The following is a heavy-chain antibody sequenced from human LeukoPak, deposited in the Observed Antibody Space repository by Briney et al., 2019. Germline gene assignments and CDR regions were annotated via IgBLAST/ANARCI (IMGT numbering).Heavy chain of an antibody. V-gene: IGHV3-23*01. CDR3: ARDYGDYGLDY. CDR2: ITGRGSSA. Sequence: GGSLSLSCAASGFSFSNFGMNWVRQGLGKGLEWVSSITGRGSSAYYADSVKGRFTISRDNSKSTLYLQMNSLRGDDTAVYYCARDYGDYGLDYWGQGALVTVAS. CDR1: GFSFSNFG. D-gene: IGHD4-17*01. J-gene: IGHJ4*02.